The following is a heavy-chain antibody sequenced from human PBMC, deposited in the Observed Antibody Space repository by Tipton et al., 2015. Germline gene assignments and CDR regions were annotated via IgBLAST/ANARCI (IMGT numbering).Heavy chain of an antibody. CDR1: GGSISSSSYY. CDR3: ACQDYDSLTRDYQTVDY. J-gene: IGHJ4*02. CDR2: FFHSGNT. D-gene: IGHD3-9*01. Sequence: TLSLTCTVSGGSISSSSYYWAWIRQPPGKGLEWIGSFFHSGNTFHNPSLRSRVIISVDTSKNQISLTVTSETAADTAVYYCACQDYDSLTRDYQTVDYWGQGTLVTVSS. V-gene: IGHV4-39*07.